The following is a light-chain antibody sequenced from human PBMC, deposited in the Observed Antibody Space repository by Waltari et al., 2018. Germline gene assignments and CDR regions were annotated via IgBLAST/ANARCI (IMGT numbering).Light chain of an antibody. CDR2: EVL. Sequence: QSALTQPASMSGSPGQSIAISCTATPSDSGDNNYVPWYQQHPGNAPTPKIYEVLDRPPGVSDRFSGSKSGNTASLAISRLQDEDEAHYYCCSYTTGGDMVFGGGTKVTVL. V-gene: IGLV2-14*01. CDR3: CSYTTGGDMV. CDR1: PSDSGDNNY. J-gene: IGLJ2*01.